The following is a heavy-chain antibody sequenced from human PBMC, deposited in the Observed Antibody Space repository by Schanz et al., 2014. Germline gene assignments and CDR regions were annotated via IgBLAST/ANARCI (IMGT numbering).Heavy chain of an antibody. D-gene: IGHD6-19*01. Sequence: DVHLLESGGGLVQPGGSLRLSCAASGFTFTNYAMSWVRQAPGKGLEWVSLISDSGDTAYYADSVKGRFTISRDNSKNTLYLQMKSLRAEDTAVYYCAASSGWHPSTDYWGQGTLXTVSS. V-gene: IGHV3-23*01. CDR1: GFTFTNYA. CDR2: ISDSGDTA. CDR3: AASSGWHPSTDY. J-gene: IGHJ4*02.